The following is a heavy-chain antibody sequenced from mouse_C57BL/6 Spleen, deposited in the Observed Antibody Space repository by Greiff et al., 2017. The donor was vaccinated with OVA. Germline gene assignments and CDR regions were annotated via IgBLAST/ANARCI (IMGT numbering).Heavy chain of an antibody. V-gene: IGHV1-39*01. Sequence: VQLTESGPELVKPGASVKISCKASGYSFTDYNLNWVKQSNGKSLEWIGVINPNYGTTSYNQKFKGQATLTVDQSSSTAYMQLNSLTSEDSAVYCCAREDYDRAMDYEGQGTSVTVAS. J-gene: IGHJ4*01. D-gene: IGHD2-4*01. CDR3: AREDYDRAMDY. CDR1: GYSFTDYN. CDR2: INPNYGTT.